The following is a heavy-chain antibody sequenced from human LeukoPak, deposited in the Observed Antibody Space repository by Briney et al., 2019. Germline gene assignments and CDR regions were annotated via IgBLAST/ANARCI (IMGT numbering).Heavy chain of an antibody. CDR3: ARVRSQGYFDL. CDR1: GFTFSSYE. CDR2: ISSSGSTI. Sequence: GGSLRLSCAASGFTFSSYEMNWVRQAPGKGLEWVSYISSSGSTIYYADSVKGRFTISRDNAKNSLYLQMNSLRAKDTALYYCARVRSQGYFDLWGRGTLVTVSS. V-gene: IGHV3-48*03. J-gene: IGHJ2*01.